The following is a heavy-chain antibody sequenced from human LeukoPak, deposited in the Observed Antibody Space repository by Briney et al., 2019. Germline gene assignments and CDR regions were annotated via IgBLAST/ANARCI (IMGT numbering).Heavy chain of an antibody. V-gene: IGHV4-31*11. J-gene: IGHJ6*02. D-gene: IGHD3-16*01. CDR1: GGSFSGYY. CDR3: ARGGLGPDYYYYGMDV. CDR2: IYYSGST. Sequence: KPSETLSLTCAVYGGSFSGYYWSWIRQHPGKGLEWIGYIYYSGSTYYNPSLKSRVTISVDASKNQFSLKLSSVTAADTAVYYCARGGLGPDYYYYGMDVWGQGTTVTVSS.